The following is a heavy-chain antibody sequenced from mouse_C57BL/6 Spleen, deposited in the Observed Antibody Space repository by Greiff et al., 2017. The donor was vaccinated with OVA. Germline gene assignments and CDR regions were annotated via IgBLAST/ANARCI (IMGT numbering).Heavy chain of an antibody. J-gene: IGHJ1*03. CDR1: GYSFTDYN. CDR2: INPNYGTT. V-gene: IGHV1-39*01. D-gene: IGHD1-1*01. CDR3: ARNSYYGSSYYWYFDV. Sequence: VQLKESGPELVKPGASVKISCKASGYSFTDYNMNWVKQSNGKSLEWIGVINPNYGTTSYNQKFKGKATLTVDQSSSTAYMQLNSLTSEDSAVYYCARNSYYGSSYYWYFDVWGTGTTVTVSS.